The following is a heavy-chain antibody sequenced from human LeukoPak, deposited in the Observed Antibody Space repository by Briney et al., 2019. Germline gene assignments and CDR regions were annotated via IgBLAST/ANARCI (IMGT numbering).Heavy chain of an antibody. CDR2: ISYDGVNK. Sequence: GGSLRLSCVGYGFTFNTYGMHWVRQAPGKGLGWLAFISYDGVNKYYADSVKGRVTISRDNSKSTLYLQMDSLRAEDTAVYYCAREGMSFFYGSGSYRDYWGQGTLVIVSS. D-gene: IGHD3-10*01. CDR3: AREGMSFFYGSGSYRDY. V-gene: IGHV3-30*19. J-gene: IGHJ4*02. CDR1: GFTFNTYG.